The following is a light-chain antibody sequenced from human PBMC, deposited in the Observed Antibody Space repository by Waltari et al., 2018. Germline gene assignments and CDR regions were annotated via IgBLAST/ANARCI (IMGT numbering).Light chain of an antibody. CDR3: SSYAGDNIVV. CDR1: NTRLGMYNV. Sequence: QSALTQPASVSGSLGQSITLSSTGTNTRLGMYNVVSWPQQHPGKAPKLLLYGVTKRPSGVSTRFSGSKSGNTASMTISGLQAEDEADYYCSSYAGDNIVVFGGGTRLTVV. J-gene: IGLJ2*01. V-gene: IGLV2-23*02. CDR2: GVT.